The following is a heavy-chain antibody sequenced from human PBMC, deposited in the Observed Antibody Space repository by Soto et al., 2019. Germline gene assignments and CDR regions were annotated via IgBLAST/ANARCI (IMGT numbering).Heavy chain of an antibody. Sequence: PSETLSLTCTVSGGSISSGGYYWSWIRQHPGKGLEWIGYIYYSGSTYYNPSLKSRVTISVDTSKNQFSLKLSSVTAADTAVYYCARVAPNWNYERSPRYFDYWGQGTLVTVSS. CDR2: IYYSGST. CDR3: ARVAPNWNYERSPRYFDY. J-gene: IGHJ4*02. CDR1: GGSISSGGYY. V-gene: IGHV4-31*03. D-gene: IGHD1-7*01.